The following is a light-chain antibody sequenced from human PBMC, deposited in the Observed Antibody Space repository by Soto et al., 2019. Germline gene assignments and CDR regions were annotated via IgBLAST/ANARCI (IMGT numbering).Light chain of an antibody. V-gene: IGKV3-15*01. CDR3: QKYNSWWT. J-gene: IGKJ1*01. Sequence: IVMTQSPATLSVSPGERATLSCRASQSVSSNLAWYQQKPGQAPRLLIYGASTRATGIPARFSGSGSGTEFTLTISRLQSEDFAVYYCQKYNSWWTFGQGTKVEIK. CDR1: QSVSSN. CDR2: GAS.